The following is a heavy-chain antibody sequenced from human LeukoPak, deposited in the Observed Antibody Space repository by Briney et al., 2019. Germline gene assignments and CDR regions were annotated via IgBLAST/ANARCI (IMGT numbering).Heavy chain of an antibody. J-gene: IGHJ6*03. V-gene: IGHV4-59*01. CDR1: GGSISGYY. Sequence: SETLSLTCTVSGGSISGYYWIWIRQPPGKGLEWIGYIYSSGTTKYNPSLRSRVTILVDTSKMQFSLNLSSVTAADTAPYFCARRAPYFNYYMDVWGKGTTVTVSS. CDR2: IYSSGTT. CDR3: ARRAPYFNYYMDV.